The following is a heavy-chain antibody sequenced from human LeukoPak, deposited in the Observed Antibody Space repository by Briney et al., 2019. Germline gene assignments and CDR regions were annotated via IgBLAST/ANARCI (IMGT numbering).Heavy chain of an antibody. J-gene: IGHJ4*02. CDR2: INPNSGGT. CDR1: GYTFTGYY. D-gene: IGHD2-2*01. V-gene: IGHV1-2*02. CDR3: ARLGYCSSTSCYPDY. Sequence: GASVKVSCKASGYTFTGYYMHWVRQAPGQGLEWMGWINPNSGGTNHAQKFQGRVTMTRDTSISTAYMELSRLRSDDTAVYYCARLGYCSSTSCYPDYWGQGTLVTVSS.